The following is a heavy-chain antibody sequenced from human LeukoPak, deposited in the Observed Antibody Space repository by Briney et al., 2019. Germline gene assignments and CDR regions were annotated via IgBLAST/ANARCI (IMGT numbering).Heavy chain of an antibody. D-gene: IGHD2-2*01. J-gene: IGHJ6*02. CDR1: GYTFTSYA. CDR3: ARDPRYCSDTSCLYYYYGMDV. Sequence: ASVKVSCKASGYTFTSYAMNWVRQAPGQGLEWMGWINTNTGNPTYAQGFTGRFVFSLDTSVSTAYLQISSLKAEDTAVYYCARDPRYCSDTSCLYYYYGMDVWGQGTTVTVSS. V-gene: IGHV7-4-1*02. CDR2: INTNTGNP.